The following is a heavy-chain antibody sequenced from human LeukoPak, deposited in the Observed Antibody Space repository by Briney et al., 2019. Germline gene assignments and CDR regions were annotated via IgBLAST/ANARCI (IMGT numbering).Heavy chain of an antibody. Sequence: GASVKVSCKASGYTFTNYAIHWVRQAPGQGLEWMGIINPSGGSTSYAQKFQGRVTMTRDTSTSTVYMELSSLRSEDTAVYYCARTPTVTIFDYWGQGTLVTVSS. V-gene: IGHV1-46*01. J-gene: IGHJ4*02. D-gene: IGHD4-17*01. CDR3: ARTPTVTIFDY. CDR1: GYTFTNYA. CDR2: INPSGGST.